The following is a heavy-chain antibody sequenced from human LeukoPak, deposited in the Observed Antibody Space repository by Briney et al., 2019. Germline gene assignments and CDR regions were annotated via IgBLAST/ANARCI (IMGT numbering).Heavy chain of an antibody. D-gene: IGHD2-2*01. CDR1: GYTFTGYY. V-gene: IGHV1-2*06. J-gene: IGHJ4*02. CDR2: INPNSGGT. Sequence: ASVKVSCKASGYTFTGYYMHWVRQAPGQGLEWMGRINPNSGGTNYAQKFQGRVTMTRDTSISTAYMELSRLRSDDTAVYYCARNGYQAGRIDKRFDYWGQGTLVTVSS. CDR3: ARNGYQAGRIDKRFDY.